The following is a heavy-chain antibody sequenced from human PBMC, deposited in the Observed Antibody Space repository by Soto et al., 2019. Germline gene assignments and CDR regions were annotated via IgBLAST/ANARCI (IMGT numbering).Heavy chain of an antibody. D-gene: IGHD2-15*01. V-gene: IGHV3-15*07. J-gene: IGHJ6*02. CDR3: TTGSVEGV. CDR1: DFTISNAW. CDR2: IKTKTEGGET. Sequence: VQLVESGGGLVKPGGSLRLSCAASDFTISNAWMNWVRQAPGKGLEWVGRIKTKTEGGETDYAAPLKGRFTISRYDSKNTIFLQMNSLKTEDTTVYYCTTGSVEGVWGQGATVTVSS.